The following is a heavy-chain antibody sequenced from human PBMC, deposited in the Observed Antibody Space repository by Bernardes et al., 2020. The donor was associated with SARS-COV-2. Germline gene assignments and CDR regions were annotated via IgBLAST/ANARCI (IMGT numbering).Heavy chain of an antibody. J-gene: IGHJ6*02. D-gene: IGHD1-26*01. Sequence: VESLFLSCAASGFTFSSYGMHWVRQAPGKGLAWVAVISYDGSNKYYADSVKGRFTISRDNSKNTLYLQMNSLRAEDTAVYYCAKNKGYPVGATPYGMDVWGQGTTVTGSS. CDR2: ISYDGSNK. CDR1: GFTFSSYG. CDR3: AKNKGYPVGATPYGMDV. V-gene: IGHV3-30*18.